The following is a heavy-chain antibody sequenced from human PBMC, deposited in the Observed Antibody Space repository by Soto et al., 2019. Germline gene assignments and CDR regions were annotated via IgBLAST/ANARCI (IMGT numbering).Heavy chain of an antibody. CDR1: GYTFTSYS. CDR2: INTGNGNT. CDR3: ARDRVGNDY. V-gene: IGHV1-3*04. J-gene: IGHJ4*02. Sequence: ASVKVSCKASGYTFTSYSMHWVRQAPGQSLEWLGWINTGNGNTKYPQKFQGRVTVTRDTSASTVYMELSSLNSEDTAVYYCARDRVGNDYWGQGTQVTVSS.